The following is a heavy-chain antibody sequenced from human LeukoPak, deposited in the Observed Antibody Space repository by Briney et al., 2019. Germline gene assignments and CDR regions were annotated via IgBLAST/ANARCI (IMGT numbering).Heavy chain of an antibody. D-gene: IGHD6-19*01. V-gene: IGHV1-2*02. CDR1: GYTFTDYY. J-gene: IGHJ5*02. CDR2: INPNSGGT. Sequence: ASVKVSCKASGYTFTDYYIHWVRQAPGQGLEWMGWINPNSGGTNYAQKFQGRVTMTRDTSINTAYMELSNLRSDDTAVYYCATQSSSGWNWFDPWGQGTLVTVSS. CDR3: ATQSSSGWNWFDP.